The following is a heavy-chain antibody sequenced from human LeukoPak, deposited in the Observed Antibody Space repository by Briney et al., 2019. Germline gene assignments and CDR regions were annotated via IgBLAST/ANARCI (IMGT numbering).Heavy chain of an antibody. Sequence: ALVKRWCTAYGYTFTNFGISWVRQAPGQGLEWMRWISAYNGNTNYAQKVQGRVTMTTDTSTSTAYMELRSLRSDDTAVYYCARAGGWAREDYKADAFDIWGQGTMVTVSS. CDR2: ISAYNGNT. CDR3: ARAGGWAREDYKADAFDI. D-gene: IGHD6-19*01. CDR1: GYTFTNFG. J-gene: IGHJ3*02. V-gene: IGHV1-18*01.